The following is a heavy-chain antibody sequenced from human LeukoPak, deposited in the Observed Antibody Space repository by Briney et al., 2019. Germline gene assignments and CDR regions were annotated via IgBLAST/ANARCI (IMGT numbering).Heavy chain of an antibody. CDR3: ARDSGYSYGAFDP. J-gene: IGHJ5*02. CDR1: GFTFSSYS. CDR2: ISSSSSTI. V-gene: IGHV3-48*04. D-gene: IGHD5-18*01. Sequence: GGSLRLSCAASGFTFSSYSMNWVRQAPGKGLEWVSYISSSSSTIYYADSVKGRFTISRENAKNSLYLQMNSLRAEDTAVYYCARDSGYSYGAFDPWGQGTLVTVSS.